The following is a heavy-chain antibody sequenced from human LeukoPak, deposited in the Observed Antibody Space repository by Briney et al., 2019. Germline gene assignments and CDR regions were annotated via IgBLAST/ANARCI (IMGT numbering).Heavy chain of an antibody. CDR3: ARDPGYSYGYDY. Sequence: PSETLSLTCAVYGGSFSGYYWSWIRQPPGKGLEWIGEINHSGSTNYNPSLKSRVTISVDTSKNQFSLKLSSVTAADTAVYYCARDPGYSYGYDYWGQGTLVTVSS. CDR1: GGSFSGYY. CDR2: INHSGST. V-gene: IGHV4-34*01. D-gene: IGHD5-18*01. J-gene: IGHJ4*02.